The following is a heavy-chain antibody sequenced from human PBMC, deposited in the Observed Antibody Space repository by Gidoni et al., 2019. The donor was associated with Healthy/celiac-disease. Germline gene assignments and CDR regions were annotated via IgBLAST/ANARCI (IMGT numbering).Heavy chain of an antibody. CDR2: IFSNDEK. Sequence: QVTSKESGPVLVKPTETLTLTCTVSGFPLSNAGMGVSWFRQPPGKALEWLAHIFSNDEKSYSTSLKSRLTISKDTSKSQVVLTMTNMDPVNTATYYCARIYHDFWSGYYAYYFDYWGQGTLVTVSS. D-gene: IGHD3-3*01. CDR3: ARIYHDFWSGYYAYYFDY. V-gene: IGHV2-26*01. J-gene: IGHJ4*02. CDR1: GFPLSNAGMG.